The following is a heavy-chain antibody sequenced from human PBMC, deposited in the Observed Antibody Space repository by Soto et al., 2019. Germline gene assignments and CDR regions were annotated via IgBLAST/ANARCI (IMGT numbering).Heavy chain of an antibody. J-gene: IGHJ6*02. CDR2: IGYEGSNK. Sequence: QVQLVESGGGVVQPGRSLRLSCAASGFTFSSYGMHWVRQAPGKGLEWVAVIGYEGSNKYYADSVKGRFTISRDNSKNTLDLQMNSLRAEDTAVYYCARDPYDFWSGGEFYYYYYGMDVWGQGTTVTVSS. CDR3: ARDPYDFWSGGEFYYYYYGMDV. V-gene: IGHV3-33*01. CDR1: GFTFSSYG. D-gene: IGHD3-3*01.